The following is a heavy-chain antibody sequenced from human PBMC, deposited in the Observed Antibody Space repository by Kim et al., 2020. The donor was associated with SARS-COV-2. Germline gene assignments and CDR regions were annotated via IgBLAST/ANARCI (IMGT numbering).Heavy chain of an antibody. J-gene: IGHJ4*02. Sequence: GGSLRLSCAATGVTVSNNYMSWVRQAPGKGLEWVSIMYSRGNTQYADSVRGRFTISRDNSKNTVYVEMNSLRAEDTAVYYCARDVPVTTLGYWGQGTLVTVSS. D-gene: IGHD4-17*01. CDR3: ARDVPVTTLGY. CDR2: MYSRGNT. V-gene: IGHV3-66*01. CDR1: GVTVSNNY.